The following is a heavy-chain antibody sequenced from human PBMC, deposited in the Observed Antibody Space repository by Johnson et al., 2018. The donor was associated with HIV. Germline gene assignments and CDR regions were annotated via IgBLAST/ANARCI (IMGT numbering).Heavy chain of an antibody. Sequence: VQLVESGGGLVQPGGSLRLSCAASGFTVSSNYMAWVRQAPGQGLEWVSVIYSGESTYYADSVKDRFTISRDNSMNTLYLHMNNLRAEDTAVYYCARSNWGGYAFDIWGQGTMVTVSS. V-gene: IGHV3-66*01. D-gene: IGHD7-27*01. J-gene: IGHJ3*02. CDR3: ARSNWGGYAFDI. CDR1: GFTVSSNY. CDR2: IYSGEST.